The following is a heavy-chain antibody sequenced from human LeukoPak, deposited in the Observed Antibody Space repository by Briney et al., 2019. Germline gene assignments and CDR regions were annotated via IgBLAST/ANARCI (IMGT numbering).Heavy chain of an antibody. D-gene: IGHD5-12*01. CDR1: GYTFTGYY. V-gene: IGHV1-2*02. Sequence: VASVKVSCKASGYTFTGYYMHWVRQAPGQGLEWMGWINPNSGGTNYAQKFQGRVTMTRDTSISTAYMELSRLRSDDTAVYYCASPRGYSGYDNDYFDYWGQGTLVTVSS. CDR2: INPNSGGT. CDR3: ASPRGYSGYDNDYFDY. J-gene: IGHJ4*02.